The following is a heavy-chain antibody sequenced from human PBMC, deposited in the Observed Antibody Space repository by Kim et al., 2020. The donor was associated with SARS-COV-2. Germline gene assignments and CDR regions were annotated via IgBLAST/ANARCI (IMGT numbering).Heavy chain of an antibody. CDR2: NT. CDR3: ARWPQGVRDS. D-gene: IGHD3-10*01. Sequence: NTGKAQKFQGRVTTTRNTSRSTAYMELSSLRSEDSAVYYCARWPQGVRDSWGQGTLVTVSS. J-gene: IGHJ4*02. V-gene: IGHV1-8*01.